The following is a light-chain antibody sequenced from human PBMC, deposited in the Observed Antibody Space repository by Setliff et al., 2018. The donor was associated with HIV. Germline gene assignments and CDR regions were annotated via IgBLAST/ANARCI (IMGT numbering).Light chain of an antibody. J-gene: IGLJ2*01. V-gene: IGLV2-14*03. Sequence: QSVLTQPASVSGSPGQSITISCTGTSSDVVDYNYVSWYQQYPGKAPKLMMYAVSNRPSGVSNRFSGSKSGNTASLTISGLQAEDEADYYCSSYTSSSTLFGGGTKVTVL. CDR3: SSYTSSSTL. CDR1: SSDVVDYNY. CDR2: AVS.